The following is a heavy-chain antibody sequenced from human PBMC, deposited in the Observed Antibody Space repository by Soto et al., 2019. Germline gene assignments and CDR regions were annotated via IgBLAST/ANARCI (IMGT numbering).Heavy chain of an antibody. CDR1: GFTFSSYG. CDR2: ISYDGSNK. D-gene: IGHD3-22*01. Sequence: TGGSLRLSCAASGFTFSSYGMHWVRQAPGKGLEWVAVISYDGSNKYYADSVKGRFTISRDNSKNTLYLQMNSLRAEDTAVYYCAKAAWVGWIVARRRAYYFDYWGQGTLVTVSS. V-gene: IGHV3-30*18. CDR3: AKAAWVGWIVARRRAYYFDY. J-gene: IGHJ4*02.